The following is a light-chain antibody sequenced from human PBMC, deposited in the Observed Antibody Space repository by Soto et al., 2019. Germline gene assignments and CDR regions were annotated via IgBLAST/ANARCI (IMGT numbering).Light chain of an antibody. CDR2: SAS. CDR1: QTINNY. Sequence: IPMTQAPSSLCAPVGASVPLTCRTRQTINNYLNWYQQKPGKAPKLLVYSASNLQSGVPSRFSGRGSGTEFTLTISSLQADDFATYYCQQYLTDWTFGQGTKVDIK. J-gene: IGKJ1*01. CDR3: QQYLTDWT. V-gene: IGKV1-39*01.